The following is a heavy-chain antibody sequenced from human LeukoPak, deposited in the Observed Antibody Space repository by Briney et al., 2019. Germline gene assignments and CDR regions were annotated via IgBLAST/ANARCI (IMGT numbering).Heavy chain of an antibody. CDR2: ISGSGGST. Sequence: GGSLRLSCAASGFTFGSYAMSWVRQAPGKGLEWVSAISGSGGSTYYADSVKGRFTISRDNSKNTLYLQMNSLRDEDTAVYYCAKDLGSGLDYWGQGTLVTVSS. J-gene: IGHJ4*02. CDR1: GFTFGSYA. V-gene: IGHV3-23*01. CDR3: AKDLGSGLDY. D-gene: IGHD2-15*01.